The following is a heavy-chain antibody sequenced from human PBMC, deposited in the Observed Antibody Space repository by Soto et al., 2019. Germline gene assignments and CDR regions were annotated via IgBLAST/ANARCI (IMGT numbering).Heavy chain of an antibody. CDR2: ISSTTNYI. Sequence: GGSLRLSCAASGFTFTRYIMNWVRQAPGKGLEWVSSISSTTNYIYYADSMKGRFTVSRDNAKNSVYLEMNSLSAEDTAVYYCARESEDLTSNFDYWGQGSMITFSS. J-gene: IGHJ4*02. V-gene: IGHV3-21*01. CDR3: ARESEDLTSNFDY. CDR1: GFTFTRYI.